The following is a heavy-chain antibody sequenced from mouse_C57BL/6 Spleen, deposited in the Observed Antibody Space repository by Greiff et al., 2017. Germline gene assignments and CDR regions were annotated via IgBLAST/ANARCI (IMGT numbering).Heavy chain of an antibody. V-gene: IGHV1-15*01. CDR1: GYTFTDYE. CDR2: IDPETGGT. J-gene: IGHJ3*01. D-gene: IGHD1-1*01. Sequence: QVQLQQSGAELVRPGASVTLSCKASGYTFTDYEMHWVKQTPVHGLEWIGAIDPETGGTAYNQKFKGKAILTADKSSSTAYMELRSLTSEDSAVYYGTREGHYYGSSPFAYWGQGTLVTVSA. CDR3: TREGHYYGSSPFAY.